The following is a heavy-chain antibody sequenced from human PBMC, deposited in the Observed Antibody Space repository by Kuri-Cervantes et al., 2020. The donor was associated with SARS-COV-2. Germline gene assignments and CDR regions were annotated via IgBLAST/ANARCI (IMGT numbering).Heavy chain of an antibody. D-gene: IGHD2-21*01. CDR3: ARDAYCGGDCFEYFQH. Sequence: GESLKISCEASGLTLTYRWMAWFRQAPGKGLEWVAAIKADGGEMVYVDSAKGRFTISRDNAKNSLYLQMNSLRAEDTAVYYCARDAYCGGDCFEYFQHWGQGTLVTVSS. J-gene: IGHJ1*01. CDR1: GLTLTYRW. V-gene: IGHV3-7*01. CDR2: IKADGGEM.